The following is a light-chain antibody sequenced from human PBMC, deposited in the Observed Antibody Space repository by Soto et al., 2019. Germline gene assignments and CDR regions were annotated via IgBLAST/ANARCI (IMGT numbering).Light chain of an antibody. J-gene: IGLJ1*01. CDR2: GNS. CDR1: SSSIGAGYH. Sequence: QSVLTQPPSVSGAPGQRVTISCTGSSSSIGAGYHVHWYQQLPGTAPKLLIYGNSNRPSGVPDRFSGSKSGTSASLAITGLQAGDEADYYCQSYDSSLSGSIVFGTGTKLTVL. V-gene: IGLV1-40*01. CDR3: QSYDSSLSGSIV.